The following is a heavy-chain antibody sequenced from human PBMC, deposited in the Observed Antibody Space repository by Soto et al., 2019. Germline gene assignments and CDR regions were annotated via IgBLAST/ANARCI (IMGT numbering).Heavy chain of an antibody. Sequence: SETLSLTCTVSGYSISSGYYWGWIRQPPGKGLEWIGSIYHSGSTYYNPSLKSRVTISVDTSKNQFSLKLSSVTAADTAVYYCARDRNDYGDSYHDYWGQGTLVTVSS. J-gene: IGHJ4*02. CDR3: ARDRNDYGDSYHDY. CDR2: IYHSGST. D-gene: IGHD4-17*01. CDR1: GYSISSGYY. V-gene: IGHV4-38-2*02.